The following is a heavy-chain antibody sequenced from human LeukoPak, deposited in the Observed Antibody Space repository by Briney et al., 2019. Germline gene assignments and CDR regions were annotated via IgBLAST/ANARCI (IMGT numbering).Heavy chain of an antibody. J-gene: IGHJ5*02. CDR2: TYYRSKWYD. V-gene: IGHV6-1*01. CDR3: AKDSGFGLNGFDP. D-gene: IGHD3-16*01. CDR1: GDSVSSNSAA. Sequence: TLSLTCAISGDSVSSNSAAWNWIRQSPSRGLEWLGRTYYRSKWYDDYAVSVKSRITINPDTSKNQFSLQLNSVTPDDTAVYYCAKDSGFGLNGFDPWGQGTLVTVSS.